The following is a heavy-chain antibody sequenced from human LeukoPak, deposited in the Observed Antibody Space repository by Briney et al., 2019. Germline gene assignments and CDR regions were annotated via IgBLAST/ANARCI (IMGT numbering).Heavy chain of an antibody. CDR1: GFTFSSYG. V-gene: IGHV4-59*01. Sequence: GSLRLSCAASGFTFSSYGMHWIRQPPGKGLEWIGYIYYSGSTNYNPSLKSRVTISVDTSKNQFSLKLSSVTAADTAVYYCARVGIAAAGLDYWGQGTLVTVSS. D-gene: IGHD6-13*01. J-gene: IGHJ4*02. CDR3: ARVGIAAAGLDY. CDR2: IYYSGST.